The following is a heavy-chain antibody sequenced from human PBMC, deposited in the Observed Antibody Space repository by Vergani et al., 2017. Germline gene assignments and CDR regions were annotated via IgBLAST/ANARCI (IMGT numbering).Heavy chain of an antibody. V-gene: IGHV4-39*02. CDR1: GGSISSSSYY. D-gene: IGHD1-26*01. Sequence: QVQLQQWGAGLLKPSETLSLTCAVYGGSISSSSYYWGWIRQPPGKGLEWIGSIYYSGSTYYNPSLKSRVTISVDTSKNQFSLKLSSVTAADTAVYYCARDLGGFLAFDIWGQGTMVTVSS. J-gene: IGHJ3*02. CDR2: IYYSGST. CDR3: ARDLGGFLAFDI.